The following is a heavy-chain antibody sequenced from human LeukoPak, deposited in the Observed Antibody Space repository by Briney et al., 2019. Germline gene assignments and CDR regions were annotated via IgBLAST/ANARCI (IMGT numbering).Heavy chain of an antibody. CDR1: GYSISSGYY. D-gene: IGHD3-10*01. Sequence: PSETLSLTCTVSGYSISSGYYWGWIRQPPGKGLEWIGSIYHSGIIYYNPSLKSRVTISVDTSKNQFSLKLSSVTAADTAVYYCARTSDGSGSYYIRRSWFDPWGQGTLVTVSS. J-gene: IGHJ5*02. CDR2: IYHSGII. CDR3: ARTSDGSGSYYIRRSWFDP. V-gene: IGHV4-38-2*02.